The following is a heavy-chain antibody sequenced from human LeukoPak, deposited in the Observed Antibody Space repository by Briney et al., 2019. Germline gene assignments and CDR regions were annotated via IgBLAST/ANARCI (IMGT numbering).Heavy chain of an antibody. CDR3: ARAGVYGYFDY. CDR2: INPSGGST. J-gene: IGHJ4*02. CDR1: GYTFTSYY. V-gene: IGHV1-46*01. Sequence: ASVKVSCKASGYTFTSYYMHWVRQAPGQGREWMGIINPSGGSTSYAQKFQGRVTMTRDMSTSTVYMELSSLRSEDTAVYYCARAGVYGYFDYWGQGTLVTVSS. D-gene: IGHD6-13*01.